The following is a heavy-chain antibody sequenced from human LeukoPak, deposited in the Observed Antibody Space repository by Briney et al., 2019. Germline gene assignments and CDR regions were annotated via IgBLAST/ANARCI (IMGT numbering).Heavy chain of an antibody. D-gene: IGHD5-12*01. CDR3: ARHTWQWLPFDD. CDR1: GGSISSSNYY. J-gene: IGHJ4*02. Sequence: SETLSLTCTVSGGSISSSNYYWGWIRQPPGKGLEWIGSIFYSGSTYYNPSLKSRVIISVDTSKNQFSLKLSSVTAADTAIYYCARHTWQWLPFDDWGQGTQVTISS. V-gene: IGHV4-39*07. CDR2: IFYSGST.